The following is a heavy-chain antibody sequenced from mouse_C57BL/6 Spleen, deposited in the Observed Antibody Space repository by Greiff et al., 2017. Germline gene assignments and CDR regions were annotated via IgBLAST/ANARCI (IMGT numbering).Heavy chain of an antibody. CDR1: GYTFTDYY. J-gene: IGHJ3*01. CDR2: INPNNGGT. D-gene: IGHD1-1*01. CDR3: ARPITTVVESWFAY. V-gene: IGHV1-26*01. Sequence: EVKLQQSGPELVKPGASVKISCKASGYTFTDYYMNWVKQSHGKSLEWIGDINPNNGGTSYNQKFKGKATLTVDKSSSTAYMELRSLTSEDSAVYYCARPITTVVESWFAYWGQGTLVTVSA.